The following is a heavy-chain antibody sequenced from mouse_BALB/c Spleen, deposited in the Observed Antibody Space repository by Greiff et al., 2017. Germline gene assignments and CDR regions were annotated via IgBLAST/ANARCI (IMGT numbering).Heavy chain of an antibody. Sequence: EVMLVESGGGLVQPGGSRKLSCAASGFTFSSFGMHWVRQAPEKGLEWVAYISSGSSTIYYADTVKGRFTISRDNPKNTLFLQMTSLRSEDTAMYYCARKAYGSSYYFDYWGQGTTLTVSS. D-gene: IGHD1-1*01. V-gene: IGHV5-17*02. CDR3: ARKAYGSSYYFDY. J-gene: IGHJ2*01. CDR1: GFTFSSFG. CDR2: ISSGSSTI.